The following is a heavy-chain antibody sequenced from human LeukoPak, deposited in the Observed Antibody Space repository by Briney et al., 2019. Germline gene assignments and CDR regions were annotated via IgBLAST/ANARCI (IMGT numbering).Heavy chain of an antibody. CDR1: VFTFSTYS. Sequence: PGGSLRLSCAASVFTFSTYSMNWVRQAPGKGLEWVSSISSSGSYIYYADSVKGRFTISRDNAKNSLYLQMNSLRDEDTAVYYCARAFGLTDYWGQGTLVTVSS. CDR2: ISSSGSYI. D-gene: IGHD3/OR15-3a*01. V-gene: IGHV3-21*01. J-gene: IGHJ4*02. CDR3: ARAFGLTDY.